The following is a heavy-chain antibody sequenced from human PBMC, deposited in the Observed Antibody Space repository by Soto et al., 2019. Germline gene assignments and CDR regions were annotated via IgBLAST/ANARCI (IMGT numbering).Heavy chain of an antibody. CDR3: ASRLTTVTSAAGMDV. CDR2: IIPIFGTA. D-gene: IGHD4-17*01. V-gene: IGHV1-69*13. CDR1: GGTFSSYA. J-gene: IGHJ6*02. Sequence: SVKVSCKASGGTFSSYAISWVRQAPGQGLEWMGGIIPIFGTANYAQKFQGRVTITADESTSTAYMELSSLRSEDTAVYYCASRLTTVTSAAGMDVWGQGTTVTVSS.